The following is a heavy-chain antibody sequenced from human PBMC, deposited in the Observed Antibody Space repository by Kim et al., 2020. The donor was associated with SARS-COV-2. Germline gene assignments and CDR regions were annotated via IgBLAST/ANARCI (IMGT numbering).Heavy chain of an antibody. CDR1: GGSISSSTYY. D-gene: IGHD3-10*01. V-gene: IGHV4-39*01. CDR3: ARRWFGELLGGSYAY. Sequence: SETLSLTCTVSGGSISSSTYYWDWIRQPPGKGLEWIGSIYHSGSTYYNPSLKSRVTMSIDTSKDQFSLKLTSVTAADTALYYCARRWFGELLGGSYAYWG. J-gene: IGHJ4*01. CDR2: IYHSGST.